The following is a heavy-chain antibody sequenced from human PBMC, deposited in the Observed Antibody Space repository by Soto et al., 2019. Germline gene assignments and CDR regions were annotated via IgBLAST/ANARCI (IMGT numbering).Heavy chain of an antibody. Sequence: SETLSLTCAVYGGSFSGYYWSWIRQPPGKGLEWIGEINHSGSTNYNPSLKSRVTISVDTSKNQFSLKLSSVTAADTAVYYCARAVAGRYYFDYWGQGTLVTV. J-gene: IGHJ4*02. CDR1: GGSFSGYY. CDR2: INHSGST. V-gene: IGHV4-34*01. D-gene: IGHD6-19*01. CDR3: ARAVAGRYYFDY.